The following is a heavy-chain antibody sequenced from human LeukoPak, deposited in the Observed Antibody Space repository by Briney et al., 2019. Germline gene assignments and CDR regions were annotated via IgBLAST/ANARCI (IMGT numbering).Heavy chain of an antibody. CDR1: GFTFSSYA. D-gene: IGHD3-22*01. CDR3: AKGGSSAYYYARGFDY. V-gene: IGHV3-23*01. J-gene: IGHJ4*02. Sequence: GGSLRLSCAASGFTFSSYAMSWVRQAPGKGLEWVSAISGSGGSPYYADSVKGRFTISRDNSKNTLYLQVNSLRAEDTAVYYCAKGGSSAYYYARGFDYWGQGTLVTVSS. CDR2: ISGSGGSP.